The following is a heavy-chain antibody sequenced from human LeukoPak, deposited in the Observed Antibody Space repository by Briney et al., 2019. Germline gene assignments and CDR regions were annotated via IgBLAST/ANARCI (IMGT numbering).Heavy chain of an antibody. Sequence: SETLSLTCAVSGGSFSGYYWSWIRQPPGKGLEWIGEINHSGSTNYNPSLKSRVTISVDTSKNQFSLKLSSVTAADTAVYYCARRGPYSSSWYFAFDIWGQGTMVTVSS. D-gene: IGHD6-13*01. V-gene: IGHV4-34*01. CDR1: GGSFSGYY. CDR2: INHSGST. J-gene: IGHJ3*02. CDR3: ARRGPYSSSWYFAFDI.